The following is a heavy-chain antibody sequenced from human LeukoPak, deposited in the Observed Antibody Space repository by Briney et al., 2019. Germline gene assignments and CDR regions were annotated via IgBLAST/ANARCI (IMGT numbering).Heavy chain of an antibody. J-gene: IGHJ4*02. CDR3: ATYRQVLLPFES. V-gene: IGHV3-21*04. CDR1: GFTFSSYS. D-gene: IGHD2-8*02. Sequence: GGPLRLSCAASGFTFSSYSMNWVRQPPGKGLEWVSSIFPSGGEIHYADSVRGRFTISRDNSKSTLSLQMNSLRAEDTAIYYCATYRQVLLPFESWGQGTLVTVSS. CDR2: IFPSGGEI.